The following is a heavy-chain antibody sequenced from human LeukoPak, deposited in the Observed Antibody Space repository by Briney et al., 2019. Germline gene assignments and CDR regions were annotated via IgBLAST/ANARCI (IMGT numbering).Heavy chain of an antibody. V-gene: IGHV3-30*18. J-gene: IGHJ4*02. Sequence: PGGSTRLSCAASGFTFSSYGMHWVRQAPGKGLEWVAVISYDGSNKYYADSVKGRFTISRDNSKNTLYLQMNSLGAEDTAVYYCAKGPYCGGDCYFPDYWGQGTLVTVSS. CDR1: GFTFSSYG. CDR2: ISYDGSNK. D-gene: IGHD2-21*02. CDR3: AKGPYCGGDCYFPDY.